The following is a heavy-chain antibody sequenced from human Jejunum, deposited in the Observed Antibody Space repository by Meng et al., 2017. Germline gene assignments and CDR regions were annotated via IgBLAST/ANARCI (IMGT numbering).Heavy chain of an antibody. CDR1: GDSVTSGSYH. J-gene: IGHJ4*02. CDR3: ATIQSSPHFFNY. CDR2: IHHSGIT. Sequence: QVQLQESGPGLVKPFQTLSLACTVSGDSVTSGSYHWSWIRQPPGKGLEWIGYIHHSGITYYNPSLRSRLLISIDTSKRQLSLTLNSVTAADTALYYCATIQSSPHFFNYWGQGTLVTVSS. D-gene: IGHD6-6*01. V-gene: IGHV4-30-4*01.